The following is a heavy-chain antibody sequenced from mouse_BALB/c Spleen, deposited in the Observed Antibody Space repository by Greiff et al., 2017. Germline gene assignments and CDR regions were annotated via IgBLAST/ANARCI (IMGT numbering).Heavy chain of an antibody. D-gene: IGHD2-3*01. Sequence: EVQLVESGGGLVKPGGSLKLSCAASGFTFSSYAMSWVRQTPEKRLEWVASISSGGSTYYPDSVKGRFTISRDNARNILYLQMSSLRSEDTAMYYCARAGDGGFAYWGQGTLVTVSA. V-gene: IGHV5-6-5*01. CDR3: ARAGDGGFAY. CDR1: GFTFSSYA. CDR2: ISSGGST. J-gene: IGHJ3*01.